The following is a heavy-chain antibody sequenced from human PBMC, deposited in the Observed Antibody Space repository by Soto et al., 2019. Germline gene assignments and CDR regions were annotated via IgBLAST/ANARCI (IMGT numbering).Heavy chain of an antibody. CDR3: AIARFVLVPAPRYNWSDP. V-gene: IGHV4-34*01. J-gene: IGHJ5*02. D-gene: IGHD2-2*01. CDR1: GGSFRGYY. Sequence: SETLSLTWAVCGGSFRGYYWSWIRQPPGKGLEWIGEINHSGSTNYNPSLKSRVTISVDTSKNQFSLKLSSVTAADTAVYYWAIARFVLVPAPRYNWSDPWGQGTLLTVPS. CDR2: INHSGST.